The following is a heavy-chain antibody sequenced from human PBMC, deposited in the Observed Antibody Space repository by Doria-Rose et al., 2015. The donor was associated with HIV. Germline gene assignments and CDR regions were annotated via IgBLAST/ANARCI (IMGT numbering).Heavy chain of an antibody. CDR1: GVSLSSPGMG. CDR3: ARIKSSRWYHKYYFDF. V-gene: IGHV2-26*01. J-gene: IGHJ4*02. CDR2: IFPDDER. Sequence: QVTLKESGPVLVKPTETLTLTCTVSGVSLSSPGMGASWIRQPPGKALEWLANIFPDDERSYKTSLKSRLTISRGTSKSQVVLTMTDMDPVDTATYYCARIKSSRWYHKYYFDFWGQGTLVIVSA. D-gene: IGHD6-13*01.